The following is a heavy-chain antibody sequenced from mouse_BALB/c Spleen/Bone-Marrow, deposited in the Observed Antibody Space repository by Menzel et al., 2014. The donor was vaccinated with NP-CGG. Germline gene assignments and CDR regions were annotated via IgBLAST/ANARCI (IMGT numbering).Heavy chain of an antibody. CDR2: INPSNGGT. J-gene: IGHJ4*01. Sequence: QVQLQHSGAELVKPGASVKLSCKASGYTFTSYYMYWVKQRPGQGLEWFGEINPSNGGTNFNEKSKNKATLTVDKSSSTAYMQLSSLTSEDSAVYYCSRGRRDALDYWGQGTSVTVSS. CDR3: SRGRRDALDY. CDR1: GYTFTSYY. V-gene: IGHV1S81*02.